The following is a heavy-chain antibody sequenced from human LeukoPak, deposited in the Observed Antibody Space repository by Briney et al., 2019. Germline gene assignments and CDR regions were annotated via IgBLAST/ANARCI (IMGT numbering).Heavy chain of an antibody. D-gene: IGHD3-22*01. CDR2: IYYSGST. CDR1: GGSISSYY. Sequence: SETLSLSCTVSGGSISSYYWSWIRQPPGKGLEWIGYIYYSGSTNYNPSLKSRVTISVDTSKNQFSLKLSSVTAADTAVYYCARHVSSGYQSNWFDPWGQGTLVTVSS. CDR3: ARHVSSGYQSNWFDP. V-gene: IGHV4-59*08. J-gene: IGHJ5*02.